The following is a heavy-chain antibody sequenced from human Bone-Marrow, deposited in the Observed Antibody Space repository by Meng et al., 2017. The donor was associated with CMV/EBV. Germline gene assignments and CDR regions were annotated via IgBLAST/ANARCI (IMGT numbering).Heavy chain of an antibody. CDR1: GFTFSSYG. CDR3: EQFVVVPAATDY. V-gene: IGHV3-30*02. CDR2: IRYDGSNK. J-gene: IGHJ4*02. Sequence: GESLKISCAASGFTFSSYGMHWVRQAPGKGLEWVAFIRYDGSNKYYADSVKGRFTISRDNSKNTLYLQMNSLRAENTAVYYCEQFVVVPAATDYWGQGTLVTVSS. D-gene: IGHD2-2*01.